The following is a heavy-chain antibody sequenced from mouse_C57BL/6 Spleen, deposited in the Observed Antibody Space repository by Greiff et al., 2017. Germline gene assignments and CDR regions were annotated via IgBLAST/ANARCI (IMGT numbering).Heavy chain of an antibody. J-gene: IGHJ3*01. CDR1: GFTFSSYA. CDR3: TRGYDYDTWFAY. D-gene: IGHD2-4*01. CDR2: ISGGGDYI. V-gene: IGHV5-9-1*02. Sequence: EVKLVESGEGLVKPGGSLKLSCAASGFTFSSYAMSWVRQTPEKRLEWVAYISGGGDYIYYADTVKGRFTISRDNARSTLYLQMSSLKSEDTAMYYCTRGYDYDTWFAYWGQGTLVTVSA.